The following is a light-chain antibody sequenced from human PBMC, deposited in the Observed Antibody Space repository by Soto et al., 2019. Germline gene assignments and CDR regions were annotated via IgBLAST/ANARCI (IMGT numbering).Light chain of an antibody. CDR1: SSNIGAGYD. CDR2: GNS. Sequence: QSVLTQPPSVSGAPGQRVTISCTGSSSNIGAGYDVHWYQQLPGTAPKLLIYGNSNRPSGVPDRFSGSKSGTSASLAITGLQAEDEGDYYCQSYDNTLSARNVFGTGTKLTVL. CDR3: QSYDNTLSARNV. V-gene: IGLV1-40*01. J-gene: IGLJ1*01.